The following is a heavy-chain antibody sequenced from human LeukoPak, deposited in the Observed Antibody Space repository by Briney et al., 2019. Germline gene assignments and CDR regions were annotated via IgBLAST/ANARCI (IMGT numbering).Heavy chain of an antibody. CDR2: ISDNA. J-gene: IGHJ4*02. CDR1: GFTLSSYA. D-gene: IGHD3-9*01. V-gene: IGHV3-23*01. CDR3: ARETYYDILGGSDY. Sequence: GGSLRLSCAASGFTLSSYAMSWVRQTPGKGLEWVSTISDNAYYADSVKGRFTISRDNSKNTLYLQMNSLRAEDTAVYYCARETYYDILGGSDYWGQGTLVTVSS.